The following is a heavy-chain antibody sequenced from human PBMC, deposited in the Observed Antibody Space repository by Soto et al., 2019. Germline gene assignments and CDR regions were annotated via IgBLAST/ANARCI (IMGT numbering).Heavy chain of an antibody. CDR2: ISYDGSNK. D-gene: IGHD2-15*01. CDR3: AKDLRYCSGGSCYLEYFQH. CDR1: GFTFSRYG. J-gene: IGHJ1*01. V-gene: IGHV3-30*18. Sequence: QVQLVESGGGVVQPGRSLRLSCAASGFTFSRYGMHWVRQAPGKGLEWVAVISYDGSNKYYADSVKGRFTISRDNSKNTLYLQMNSLRAEDTAVYYCAKDLRYCSGGSCYLEYFQHWGQGTLVTVSS.